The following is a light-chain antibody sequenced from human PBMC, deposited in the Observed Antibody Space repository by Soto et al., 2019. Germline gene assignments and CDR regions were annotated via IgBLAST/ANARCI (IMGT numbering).Light chain of an antibody. CDR1: QDINTY. Sequence: EIVMTQSPATLSVSPGDKAILSCRASQDINTYLGWYQQKPGQAPRLLIYDAYSRATGIPDRFSGSGSGTDFTLTISRLEPEDFAVYYCQQYGSSLTTFGQGTRLE. CDR3: QQYGSSLTT. V-gene: IGKV3-20*01. CDR2: DAY. J-gene: IGKJ5*01.